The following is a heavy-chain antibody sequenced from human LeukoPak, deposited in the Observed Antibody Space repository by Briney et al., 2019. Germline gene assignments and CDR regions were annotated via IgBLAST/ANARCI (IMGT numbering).Heavy chain of an antibody. CDR1: GFSFSTYW. CDR2: IKPDITEK. Sequence: GGSLRLSCVASGFSFSTYWMSWVRRAPGKGLEWVANIKPDITEKHYMDSVRGRFTISRDNARNSLYLEMNSLRVEDTAAYYCAGASVSWLLPYYFDYWGQGMLVTVSS. V-gene: IGHV3-7*03. D-gene: IGHD3-22*01. J-gene: IGHJ4*02. CDR3: AGASVSWLLPYYFDY.